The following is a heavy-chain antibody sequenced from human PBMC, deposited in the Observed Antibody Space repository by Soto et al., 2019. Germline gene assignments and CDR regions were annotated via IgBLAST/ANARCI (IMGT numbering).Heavy chain of an antibody. J-gene: IGHJ6*02. CDR3: ARDREYYYDSSGNYYYHYGMDV. CDR2: ISGYNGNT. Sequence: QVQLVESGAEVKKPGASVKVSCKASGYTFTNYGISWVRQAPGQGLEWMGCISGYNGNTKYAQKFQGRVTMTTDTPTNTAYMELRSLRSDDTAVYYCARDREYYYDSSGNYYYHYGMDVWGQGTTVTVS. CDR1: GYTFTNYG. V-gene: IGHV1-18*04. D-gene: IGHD3-22*01.